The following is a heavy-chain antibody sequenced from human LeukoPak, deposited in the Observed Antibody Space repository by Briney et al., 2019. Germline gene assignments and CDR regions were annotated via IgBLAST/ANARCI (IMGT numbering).Heavy chain of an antibody. CDR3: AKDFLYYYDSSGTSNAFDI. CDR1: GFTFSSYA. CDR2: ISGSGGST. D-gene: IGHD3-22*01. V-gene: IGHV3-23*01. Sequence: GWSLRLSCAASGFTFSSYAMSLVRQAPGKGLEWVSAISGSGGSTYYADSVKGRFTISRDNSKNTLYLQMNSLRAEDTAVYYCAKDFLYYYDSSGTSNAFDIWGQGTMVTVSS. J-gene: IGHJ3*02.